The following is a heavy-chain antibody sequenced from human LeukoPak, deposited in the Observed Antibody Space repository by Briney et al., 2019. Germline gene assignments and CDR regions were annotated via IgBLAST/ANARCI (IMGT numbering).Heavy chain of an antibody. J-gene: IGHJ5*02. V-gene: IGHV3-30*18. CDR1: GFTFSSYG. CDR3: AKDRYGGNWFDP. CDR2: ISYDGSNK. Sequence: GVSLRLSCAASGFTFSSYGRHWVRQAPGKGLEWVAVISYDGSNKYYADSVKGRFTISRDNSKNTLYLQMNSLRAEDTAVYYCAKDRYGGNWFDPWGQGTLVTVSS. D-gene: IGHD3-16*01.